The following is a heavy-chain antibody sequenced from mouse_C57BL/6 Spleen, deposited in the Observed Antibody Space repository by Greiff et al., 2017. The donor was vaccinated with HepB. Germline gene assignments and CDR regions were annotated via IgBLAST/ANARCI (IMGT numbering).Heavy chain of an antibody. CDR1: GFTFSDYY. V-gene: IGHV5-16*01. CDR2: INYDGSST. D-gene: IGHD1-1*01. CDR3: ARLRGWYFDV. Sequence: EVKVVESEGGLVQPGSSMKLSCTASGFTFSDYYMAWVRQVPEKGLEWVANINYDGSSTYYLDSLKSRFIISRDNAKNILYLQMSSLKSEDTATYYCARLRGWYFDVWGTGPTVTVSS. J-gene: IGHJ1*03.